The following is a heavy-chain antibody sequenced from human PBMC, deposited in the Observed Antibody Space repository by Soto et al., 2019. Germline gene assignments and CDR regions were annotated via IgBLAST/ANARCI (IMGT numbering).Heavy chain of an antibody. CDR2: IYYSGST. CDR1: GSSIGSYY. V-gene: IGHV4-59*01. J-gene: IGHJ2*01. Sequence: SETLSLTCTLSGSSIGSYYWSWIRQPPGKGLEWSGYIYYSGSTNYSPSLKSRVTISVDTSKNQFSLKLSSVTAADTAVYYCARAGQQLVQNWYFDLWGRGTLVTVS. D-gene: IGHD6-13*01. CDR3: ARAGQQLVQNWYFDL.